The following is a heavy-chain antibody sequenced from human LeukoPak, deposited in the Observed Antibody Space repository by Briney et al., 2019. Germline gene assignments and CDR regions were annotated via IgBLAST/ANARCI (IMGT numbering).Heavy chain of an antibody. V-gene: IGHV3-21*05. J-gene: IGHJ6*03. CDR3: ARDPYSGSYWADYYYYMDV. D-gene: IGHD1-26*01. Sequence: PGGSLRLSCAAAGFSLRMSGMNWVRQAPGKGLEWVSYVSSSGNDVAYADSVKGRFTISRDNAKSSLYLQMNSLRTEDTAVYYCARDPYSGSYWADYYYYMDVWGKGTTVTISS. CDR2: VSSSGNDV. CDR1: GFSLRMSG.